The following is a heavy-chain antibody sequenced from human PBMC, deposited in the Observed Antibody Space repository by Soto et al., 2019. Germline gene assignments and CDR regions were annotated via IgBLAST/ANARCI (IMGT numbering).Heavy chain of an antibody. Sequence: QLQLQESGPGLVKPSETLSLTCTVSGGSISSSSYYWAWIRQPPGKGLEWIGSIYYSGNTYYSPSLNGRVTISVDTSKNQFSLNLSFVTAADTAVYYCARPSYNWNDFNYWGQGTLVTVSS. CDR2: IYYSGNT. CDR3: ARPSYNWNDFNY. D-gene: IGHD1-20*01. J-gene: IGHJ4*02. V-gene: IGHV4-39*01. CDR1: GGSISSSSYY.